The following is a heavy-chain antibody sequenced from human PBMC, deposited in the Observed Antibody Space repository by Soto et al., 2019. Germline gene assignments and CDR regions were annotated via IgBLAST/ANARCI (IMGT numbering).Heavy chain of an antibody. J-gene: IGHJ4*02. Sequence: SETLSLTCTVSGGSISSSSYYWGWIRQPPGKGLEWIGSIYYSGSTYYNPSLKSRVTISVDTSKNQFSLKLSFVTAADTAVYYCARRLLWFGERRGYFDYWGQGTLVTVSS. V-gene: IGHV4-39*01. CDR1: GGSISSSSYY. CDR2: IYYSGST. D-gene: IGHD3-10*01. CDR3: ARRLLWFGERRGYFDY.